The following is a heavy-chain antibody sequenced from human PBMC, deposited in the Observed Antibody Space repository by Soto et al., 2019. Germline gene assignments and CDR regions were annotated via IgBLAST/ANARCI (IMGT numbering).Heavy chain of an antibody. D-gene: IGHD3-22*01. CDR2: ISGTGGST. CDR1: GFTFSSYA. J-gene: IGHJ4*02. Sequence: PGGSLRLSCAASGFTFSSYAMSWVRQAPGKGLEWVSAISGTGGSTYYADSVKGRFTISRDNSKNTLYLQMNSLRAEDTAVYYCAKVWRYYDSIGYPPVRYSFDYWGQGTIVTVYS. V-gene: IGHV3-23*01. CDR3: AKVWRYYDSIGYPPVRYSFDY.